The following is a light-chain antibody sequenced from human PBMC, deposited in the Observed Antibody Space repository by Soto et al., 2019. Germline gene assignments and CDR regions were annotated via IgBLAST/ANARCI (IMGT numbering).Light chain of an antibody. CDR3: QSYDGSLSGSV. J-gene: IGLJ3*02. V-gene: IGLV1-40*01. Sequence: QSALTQPPSVSGAPGQRVTISCTGSNSNIGAGYDVHWYQQLPGTAPKLLIYVNSNRPSGVPDRFSGSKSGTSASLAITGLQADDEADYYCQSYDGSLSGSVFGGGTKLTVL. CDR1: NSNIGAGYD. CDR2: VNS.